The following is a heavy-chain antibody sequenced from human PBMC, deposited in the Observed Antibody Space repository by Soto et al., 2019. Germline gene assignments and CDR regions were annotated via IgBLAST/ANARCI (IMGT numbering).Heavy chain of an antibody. V-gene: IGHV3-7*03. CDR1: GXTFSMYS. Sequence: GSLRLSCEVSGXTFSMYSMSWVRQSPGKGLEWVAKIPQDGVDGHYADSVKGRFIISRDNDKNSLHLQLNNLRAADTAVYYCDRDHLILPAHDFLYGSDVWGRGATGTVSS. CDR2: IPQDGVDG. CDR3: DRDHLILPAHDFLYGSDV. J-gene: IGHJ6*02. D-gene: IGHD2-21*02.